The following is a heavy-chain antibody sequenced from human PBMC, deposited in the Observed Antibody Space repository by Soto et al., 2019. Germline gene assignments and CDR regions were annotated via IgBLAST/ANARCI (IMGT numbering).Heavy chain of an antibody. Sequence: LRLSCAASGFTVSSNYMSWVRQAPGKGLEWVSVIYSGGSTYYADSVKGRFTISRDNSKNTLYLQMNSLRAEDTAVYYCARGGRATSTYYYYGMDVWGQGTTVTVSS. J-gene: IGHJ6*02. CDR1: GFTVSSNY. CDR2: IYSGGST. CDR3: ARGGRATSTYYYYGMDV. D-gene: IGHD5-12*01. V-gene: IGHV3-53*05.